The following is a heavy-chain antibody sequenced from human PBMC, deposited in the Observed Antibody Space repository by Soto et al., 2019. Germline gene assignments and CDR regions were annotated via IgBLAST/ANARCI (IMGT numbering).Heavy chain of an antibody. CDR2: ISTSSSIT. CDR1: GFTFSAYG. CDR3: VGPQAGSSWRPFDI. V-gene: IGHV3-48*02. Sequence: PGGSLRLSCAASGFTFSAYGMNWVRQAPGKGLECVSYISTSSSITYYADSVKGRFIISRDNAKNSLFLQMNSLRDEDTAVYYCVGPQAGSSWRPFDIWGQGTMVTVSS. D-gene: IGHD6-6*01. J-gene: IGHJ3*02.